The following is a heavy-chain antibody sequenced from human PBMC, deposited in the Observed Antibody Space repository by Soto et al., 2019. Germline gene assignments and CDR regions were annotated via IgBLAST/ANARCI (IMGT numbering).Heavy chain of an antibody. J-gene: IGHJ4*02. Sequence: ESLKISCQGSGYSFTSYWIGWVRQMPGKGLEWMGLIYPSDSDTRYSPSFQGQVTFSADRSINTGYLQWPTLKASDTAIYYCAIGTGLRYYPEYWGQGTLVTVSS. V-gene: IGHV5-51*01. CDR3: AIGTGLRYYPEY. CDR1: GYSFTSYW. CDR2: IYPSDSDT. D-gene: IGHD1-26*01.